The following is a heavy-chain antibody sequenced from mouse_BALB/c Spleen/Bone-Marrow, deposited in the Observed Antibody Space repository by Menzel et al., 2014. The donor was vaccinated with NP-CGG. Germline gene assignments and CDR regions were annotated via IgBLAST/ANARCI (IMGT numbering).Heavy chain of an antibody. CDR2: ISYSGST. D-gene: IGHD1-1*02. V-gene: IGHV3-8*02. J-gene: IGHJ2*01. Sequence: VQRVESGPSLVKPSQTLSLTCSVTGDSITSGYWNWIRKFPGNKLEYMGYISYSGSTYFNPSLKSRISITRDTSKNQYYLQLNSVTTEDTATYYCARLGGYGPYFDYWGQGTTLTVSS. CDR3: ARLGGYGPYFDY. CDR1: GDSITSGY.